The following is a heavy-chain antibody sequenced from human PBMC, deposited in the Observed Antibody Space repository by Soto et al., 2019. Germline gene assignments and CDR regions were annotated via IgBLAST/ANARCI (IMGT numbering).Heavy chain of an antibody. CDR3: ARSPLFDFWSGYYNEEDYYYYGMDG. Sequence: ASATVYCKTSGSTFPSYGISLVRQAPGQGLEWMGWISAYNGNTNYAQKLQGRVTMTTNTSISTAYMELSSLRSEDTAVYYCARSPLFDFWSGYYNEEDYYYYGMDGWGQGTTVTVS. J-gene: IGHJ6*02. V-gene: IGHV1-18*01. CDR2: ISAYNGNT. D-gene: IGHD3-3*01. CDR1: GSTFPSYG.